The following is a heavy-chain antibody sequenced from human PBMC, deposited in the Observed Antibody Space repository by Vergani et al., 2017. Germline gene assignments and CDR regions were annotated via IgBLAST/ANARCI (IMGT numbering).Heavy chain of an antibody. CDR1: GGTFSSYT. J-gene: IGHJ6*02. Sequence: QVQLAQSGAEMKKPGSSVKVSCKPSGGTFSSYTFIWVRLAPGQGLDWMGSIVPILDRKEYAQKFQGRVAITADTSTSTVYMELSRLRSEDTAVYYCARDLGRSRGNSHYGMGFWGQGTTVTVSS. CDR3: ARDLGRSRGNSHYGMGF. V-gene: IGHV1-69*08. D-gene: IGHD4-23*01. CDR2: IVPILDRK.